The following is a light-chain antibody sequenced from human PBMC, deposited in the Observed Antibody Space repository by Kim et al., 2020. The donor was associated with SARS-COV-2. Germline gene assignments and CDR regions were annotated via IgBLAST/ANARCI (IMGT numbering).Light chain of an antibody. Sequence: LYPGERATLSCRASQSVSSSYLAWYQQKPGQAPRLLIYGASSRATGITDRFSGSGSGTDFTLTISRLEPEDFAVYYCQQYGSSHTFGPGTKVDIK. CDR1: QSVSSSY. CDR2: GAS. J-gene: IGKJ3*01. V-gene: IGKV3-20*01. CDR3: QQYGSSHT.